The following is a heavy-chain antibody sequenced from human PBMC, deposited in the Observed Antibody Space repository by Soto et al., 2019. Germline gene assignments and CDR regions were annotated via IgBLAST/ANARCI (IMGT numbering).Heavy chain of an antibody. CDR3: ARDRSEFARWFDR. CDR1: GFTFRNHG. J-gene: IGHJ5*02. Sequence: QVQLVESGGGLVQPERSLRLSCAAYGFTFRNHGMQWVRQAQGKGLEWVAVIWYDESHEFYADSVKGRFSISRDNAKNTLYLQMNSLRAEDTAMYYCARDRSEFARWFDRWGQGTLVTVSS. D-gene: IGHD2-21*01. CDR2: IWYDESHE. V-gene: IGHV3-33*01.